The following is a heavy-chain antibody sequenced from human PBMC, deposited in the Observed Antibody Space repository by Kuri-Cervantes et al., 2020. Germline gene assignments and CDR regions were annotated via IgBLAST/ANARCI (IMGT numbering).Heavy chain of an antibody. CDR2: ISATGDRT. V-gene: IGHV3-23*01. D-gene: IGHD6-19*01. J-gene: IGHJ4*02. Sequence: GGSLRLSCAASGFIFNSYGMTWARLAPGKGLEWLSSISATGDRTFYADSVKGRFTISRDNSKNTLYLQMNSLRAEDTAVYYCARAGASGLHDYWGQGTLVTVSS. CDR1: GFIFNSYG. CDR3: ARAGASGLHDY.